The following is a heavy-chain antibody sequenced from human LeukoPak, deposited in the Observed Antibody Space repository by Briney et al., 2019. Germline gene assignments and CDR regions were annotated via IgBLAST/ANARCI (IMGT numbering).Heavy chain of an antibody. Sequence: SETLSLTCAVYGASFSGYYWSWIRQPPGKVLEWIGEINHSGSTNYNPSLKSRVTISVDTSKNQFSLKLSSVTAADTAVYYCARGRLRYFDWLSYFDYWGQGTLVTVSS. D-gene: IGHD3-9*01. CDR2: INHSGST. J-gene: IGHJ4*02. CDR1: GASFSGYY. V-gene: IGHV4-34*01. CDR3: ARGRLRYFDWLSYFDY.